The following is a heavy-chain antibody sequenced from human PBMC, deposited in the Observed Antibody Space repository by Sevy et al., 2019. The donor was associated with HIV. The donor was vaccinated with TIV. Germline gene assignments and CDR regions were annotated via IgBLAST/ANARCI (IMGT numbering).Heavy chain of an antibody. V-gene: IGHV1-2*02. CDR3: ARLTTRPTSDLYGMDV. Sequence: ASVNVSCKASGYTFSDYYIHWVRQAPGQGLEWMAWINPNDGVTHYSQRFQGGVTLTRDTSVSTVYMELRGLRYDDTAIYYCARLTTRPTSDLYGMDVWGQGTPVTVSS. D-gene: IGHD4-17*01. CDR2: INPNDGVT. J-gene: IGHJ6*02. CDR1: GYTFSDYY.